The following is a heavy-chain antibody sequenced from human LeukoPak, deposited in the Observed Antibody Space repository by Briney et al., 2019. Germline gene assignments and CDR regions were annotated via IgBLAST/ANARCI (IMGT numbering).Heavy chain of an antibody. CDR1: GFTFSSYG. J-gene: IGHJ1*01. Sequence: GGSLRLSCAASGFTFSSYGMSWVRQAPGKGLEWFSAISRSGGSTYYADSVKGRFTISRDNSKNTLYLQMNSLRAEDTAVYYCAKGTPAAMQYFQHWGQGTLVTVSS. V-gene: IGHV3-23*01. CDR2: ISRSGGST. CDR3: AKGTPAAMQYFQH. D-gene: IGHD2-2*01.